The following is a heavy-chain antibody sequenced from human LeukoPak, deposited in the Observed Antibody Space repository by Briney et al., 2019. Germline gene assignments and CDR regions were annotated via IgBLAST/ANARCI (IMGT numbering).Heavy chain of an antibody. CDR1: GYTFTNFG. CDR3: ARGPRRGDSSGKLDY. V-gene: IGHV1-18*01. Sequence: ASVKVSCKASGYTFTNFGISWVRQAPGQGLEWMGWISAYNGNTNYAQKFQGRVTITADKSTSTAYMELSSLRSEDTAVYYCARGPRRGDSSGKLDYWGQGTLVTVSS. CDR2: ISAYNGNT. D-gene: IGHD3-22*01. J-gene: IGHJ4*02.